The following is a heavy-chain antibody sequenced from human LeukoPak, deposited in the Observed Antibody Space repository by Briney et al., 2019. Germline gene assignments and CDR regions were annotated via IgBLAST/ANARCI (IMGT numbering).Heavy chain of an antibody. D-gene: IGHD3-22*01. Sequence: GASVKVSCKASGYTFTGYYMHWVRQAPGQGLEWMGWINPNSGGTNYAQKFQGRVTMTRDTSISTAYMELSRLRSDDTAVYYCARDPRPRLGVVVFDYWGQGTLVTVSS. J-gene: IGHJ4*02. V-gene: IGHV1-2*02. CDR3: ARDPRPRLGVVVFDY. CDR2: INPNSGGT. CDR1: GYTFTGYY.